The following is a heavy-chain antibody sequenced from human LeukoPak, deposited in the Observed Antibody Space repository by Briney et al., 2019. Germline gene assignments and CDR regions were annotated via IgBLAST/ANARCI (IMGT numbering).Heavy chain of an antibody. CDR1: GGSISSSSYY. J-gene: IGHJ3*02. V-gene: IGHV4-39*01. CDR3: ARHPGSLDI. D-gene: IGHD2-15*01. CDR2: IYYSGST. Sequence: SETLSLTCTVSGGSISSSSYYWGWTRQPPGKGLEWIGSIYYSGSTYYNPSLKSRVTISVDTSKNQFSLKLSSVTAADTAVYYCARHPGSLDIWGQGTMVTVSS.